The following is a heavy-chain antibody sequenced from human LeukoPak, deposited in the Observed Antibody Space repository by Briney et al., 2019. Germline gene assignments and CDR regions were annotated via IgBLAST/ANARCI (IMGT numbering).Heavy chain of an antibody. CDR1: GFTFSSYA. CDR3: AKEPNDFWSGYLTY. J-gene: IGHJ4*02. Sequence: GGSLRLSCTASGFTFSSYAMSWVRQAPGKGLEWVSAISGSGGSTYYADSVKGRFTISRDNSKNTLYLQMNSLRAEDTAVYYCAKEPNDFWSGYLTYWGQGTLVTVSS. D-gene: IGHD3-3*01. CDR2: ISGSGGST. V-gene: IGHV3-23*01.